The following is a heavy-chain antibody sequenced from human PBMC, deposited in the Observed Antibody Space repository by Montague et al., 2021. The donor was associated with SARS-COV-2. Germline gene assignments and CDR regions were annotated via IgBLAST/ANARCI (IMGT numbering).Heavy chain of an antibody. V-gene: IGHV3-33*01. D-gene: IGHD3-10*01. CDR1: GFTFSSYG. Sequence: SLRLSCAASGFTFSSYGMHWVRQAPGKGLEWVAVIWYDGSNKYYADSVKGRFTISRDNSKNTLYLQMNSLRAEDTAVYYCARESGDVVREVQYYYFDYWGQGTLVTVSS. J-gene: IGHJ4*02. CDR3: ARESGDVVREVQYYYFDY. CDR2: IWYDGSNK.